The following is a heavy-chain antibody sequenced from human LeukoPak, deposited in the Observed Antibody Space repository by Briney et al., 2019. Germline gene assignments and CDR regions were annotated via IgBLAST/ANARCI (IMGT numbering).Heavy chain of an antibody. CDR1: GFTFSSYS. Sequence: PGGSLRLSCAASGFTFSSYSMNWVRQAPGKGLEWVSSISSSSSYIYYADSVKGRFTISRDNAKNSLYLQMNSLRAEDTAVYYCARGFWGPDYYYYMDVWGKGTTVTISS. CDR2: ISSSSSYI. J-gene: IGHJ6*03. CDR3: ARGFWGPDYYYYMDV. D-gene: IGHD3-16*01. V-gene: IGHV3-21*01.